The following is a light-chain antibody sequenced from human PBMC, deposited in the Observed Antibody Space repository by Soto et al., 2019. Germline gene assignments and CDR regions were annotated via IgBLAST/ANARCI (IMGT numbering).Light chain of an antibody. V-gene: IGKV1-27*01. Sequence: DIQMTQSPSSLSASVGDTVTITCRASQGIIDYLAWYQQRPGKVPKLLIYAASTLQTGVPSRFSGSGAGTDSTLTISSLQPEDVATCYCQKYDTAPQTFGQGTRVEIK. CDR1: QGIIDY. J-gene: IGKJ1*01. CDR2: AAS. CDR3: QKYDTAPQT.